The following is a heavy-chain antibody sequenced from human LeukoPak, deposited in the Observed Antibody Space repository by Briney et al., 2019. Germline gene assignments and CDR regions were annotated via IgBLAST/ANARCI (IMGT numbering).Heavy chain of an antibody. D-gene: IGHD2-2*01. Sequence: ASVKVSCKASGGTFNSYAISWVRQAPGQGLEWMGRIIPILGIANYAQKFQGRVTITADKSTSTAYMELSSLRSEDTAVYYCARAGGYCSSTSCGMDVWGQGTTVTVSS. CDR2: IIPILGIA. J-gene: IGHJ6*02. V-gene: IGHV1-69*04. CDR1: GGTFNSYA. CDR3: ARAGGYCSSTSCGMDV.